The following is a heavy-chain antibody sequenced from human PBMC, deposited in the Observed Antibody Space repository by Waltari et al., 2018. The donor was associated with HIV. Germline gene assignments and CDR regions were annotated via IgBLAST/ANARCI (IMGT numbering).Heavy chain of an antibody. CDR1: GSFARDHS. CDR3: ARMQRFYGSEQSRYFYFGMDV. D-gene: IGHD3-16*02. J-gene: IGHJ6*02. Sequence: EVQLVESGGNLTRPGGPLDRSCVGPGSFARDHSMTWLGRPPGKGPEWVSVLYSNGNTLYGGSVKGRFTIFRDNSKNTLYLQMNTLRVDDTAVYYCARMQRFYGSEQSRYFYFGMDVWGQGTTVTVSS. V-gene: IGHV3-53*01. CDR2: LYSNGNT.